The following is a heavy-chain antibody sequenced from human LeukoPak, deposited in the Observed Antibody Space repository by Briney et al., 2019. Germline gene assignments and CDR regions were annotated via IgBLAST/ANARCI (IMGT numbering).Heavy chain of an antibody. CDR3: AKDNHYDFWSGYSLFDY. V-gene: IGHV3-74*01. J-gene: IGHJ4*02. Sequence: PGGSLRLSCAATGFTISHFWMHWVRQVPGKGLVWVSRINIDGTSISYADSVKGRFTISRDNSKNTLYLQMNSLRAEDTAVYYCAKDNHYDFWSGYSLFDYWGQGTLVTVSS. D-gene: IGHD3-3*01. CDR2: INIDGTSI. CDR1: GFTISHFW.